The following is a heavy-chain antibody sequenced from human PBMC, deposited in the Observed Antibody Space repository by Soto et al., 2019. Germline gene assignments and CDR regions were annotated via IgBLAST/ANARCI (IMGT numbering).Heavy chain of an antibody. J-gene: IGHJ4*02. CDR2: ISSNGAT. D-gene: IGHD3-9*01. CDR3: ASPQYFS. CDR1: GGSISGSSFY. V-gene: IGHV4-39*01. Sequence: SETLSLTCSVSGGSISGSSFYWGWIRQPPGKGLEWIASISSNGATHYNPSLKGRLTISADTSMNLFSVELKSVTAADTAMYYCASPQYFSWGQGALVTVS.